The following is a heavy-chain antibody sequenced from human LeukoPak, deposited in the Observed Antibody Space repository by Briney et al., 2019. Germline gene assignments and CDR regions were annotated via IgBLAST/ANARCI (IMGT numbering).Heavy chain of an antibody. CDR2: ISTSGST. Sequence: SQTLSLTCTVSGDSISGANYYWTWIRQPADKGLEWIGRISTSGSTSYDPSLKSRVTISVDTSKNQFSLKLSSVTAADTAVYYCARAGDYRGGLDYWGQGTLITVSS. CDR3: ARAGDYRGGLDY. D-gene: IGHD4-11*01. J-gene: IGHJ4*02. CDR1: GDSISGANYY. V-gene: IGHV4-61*02.